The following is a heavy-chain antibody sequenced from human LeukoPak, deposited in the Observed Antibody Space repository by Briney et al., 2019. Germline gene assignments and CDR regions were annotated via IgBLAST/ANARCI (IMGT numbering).Heavy chain of an antibody. Sequence: SVKVSCKASGGTFSSYAISWVRQAPGQGLEWMGGIIPIFGTANYAQKFQGRVTTTADESTSTAYMELSSLRSEDTAVYYCARSYYDILTGYYHREYYFDYWGQGTLVTVSS. CDR1: GGTFSSYA. J-gene: IGHJ4*02. V-gene: IGHV1-69*13. CDR3: ARSYYDILTGYYHREYYFDY. D-gene: IGHD3-9*01. CDR2: IIPIFGTA.